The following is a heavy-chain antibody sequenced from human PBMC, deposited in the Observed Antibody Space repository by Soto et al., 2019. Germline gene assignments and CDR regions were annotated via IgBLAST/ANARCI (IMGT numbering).Heavy chain of an antibody. J-gene: IGHJ5*02. V-gene: IGHV4-34*01. CDR2: INHSGST. Sequence: SETLSLTCAVYGGSFSGYYWSWIRQPPGKGLEWIGEINHSGSTNYNPSLKSRVTISVDTSKNQFSLKLSSVTAADTAVYYCARALRYYDYVWGSYRPNWFDPWGQGTLVTVSS. CDR3: ARALRYYDYVWGSYRPNWFDP. D-gene: IGHD3-16*02. CDR1: GGSFSGYY.